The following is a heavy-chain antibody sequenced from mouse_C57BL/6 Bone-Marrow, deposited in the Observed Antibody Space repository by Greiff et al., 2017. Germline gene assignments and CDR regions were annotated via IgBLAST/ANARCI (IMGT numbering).Heavy chain of an antibody. D-gene: IGHD1-1*01. CDR2: LDPENGDT. Sequence: EVQLQQSGAELVRPGASVKLSCTASGFNIKDDYMHWVKQRPEQGLEWIGWLDPENGDTEYASKFQGKATITADTSSNTAYLQLSSLTSEDTAVYYCTTKLMVYGSSPLYFDVWGTGTTVTVSS. J-gene: IGHJ1*03. CDR1: GFNIKDDY. V-gene: IGHV14-4*01. CDR3: TTKLMVYGSSPLYFDV.